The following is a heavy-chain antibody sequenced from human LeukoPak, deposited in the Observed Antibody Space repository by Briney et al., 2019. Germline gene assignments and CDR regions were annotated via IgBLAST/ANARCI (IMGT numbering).Heavy chain of an antibody. CDR1: GGSISSYY. CDR3: ARDAIVLDY. D-gene: IGHD3-9*01. J-gene: IGHJ4*02. Sequence: SETLSLTCTVSGGSISSYYWSWIRQPPGKGLEWIGYIYYSGSTNYDPSLKSRVTISVDTSKNQFSLKLSSVTAADTAVYYCARDAIVLDYWGQGTLVTVSS. V-gene: IGHV4-59*01. CDR2: IYYSGST.